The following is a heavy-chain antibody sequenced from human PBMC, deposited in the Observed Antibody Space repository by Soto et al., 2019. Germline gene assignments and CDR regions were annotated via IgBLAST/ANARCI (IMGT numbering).Heavy chain of an antibody. J-gene: IGHJ4*02. V-gene: IGHV3-23*01. CDR1: GFTFTNYA. CDR2: IGPGGNT. Sequence: EVKLLESGGGLVQSGGSLRLSCAASGFTFTNYAMSWVRQAPGKGLEWVSAIGPGGNTYDADSVWGRFTISRDNSKNTLYLQMNALRAEDTAVYYCARTDGLDYWGQGSLVTVSS. CDR3: ARTDGLDY.